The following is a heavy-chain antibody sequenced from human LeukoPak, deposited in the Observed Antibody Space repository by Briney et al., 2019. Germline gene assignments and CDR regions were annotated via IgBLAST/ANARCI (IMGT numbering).Heavy chain of an antibody. CDR3: ARVRYYYGSGSYPNWFDP. Sequence: SQTLSLTCTVSGGSISSGSYYWSWIRQPAGKGLEWIGRIYTSGSTNYNPSLKSRVTISVDTSKNQFSLKLSSVTAADTAVYYCARVRYYYGSGSYPNWFDPWGQGTLVTVSS. D-gene: IGHD3-10*01. CDR1: GGSISSGSYY. J-gene: IGHJ5*02. CDR2: IYTSGST. V-gene: IGHV4-61*02.